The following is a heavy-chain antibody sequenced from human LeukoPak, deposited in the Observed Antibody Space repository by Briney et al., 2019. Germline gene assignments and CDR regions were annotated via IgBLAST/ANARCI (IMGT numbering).Heavy chain of an antibody. CDR3: ARGNRGDIVVVPAAIPPDY. D-gene: IGHD2-2*02. J-gene: IGHJ4*02. CDR1: GFTFSSYS. V-gene: IGHV3-21*01. Sequence: PGGSLRLSCAASGFTFSSYSMNWVRQAPGKGLEWVSSISSSSSYIYYADSVKGRFTISRDNAKNSLYLQMNSLRAEDTAVYYCARGNRGDIVVVPAAIPPDYWGQGTLVTVSS. CDR2: ISSSSSYI.